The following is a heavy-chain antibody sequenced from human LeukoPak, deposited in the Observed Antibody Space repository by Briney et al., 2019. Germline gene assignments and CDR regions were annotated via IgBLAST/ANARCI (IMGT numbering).Heavy chain of an antibody. V-gene: IGHV3-11*01. J-gene: IGHJ6*02. D-gene: IGHD2-15*01. CDR3: ATPGLGLGYCSGGSRYPVYYGMDV. Sequence: NSGGSLRLSCAASGFTFSDYYMSWIRQAPGKGLEWVSYISSSGSTIYYADSVKGRFTISRDNAKNSLYLQMNSLRAEDTAVYYCATPGLGLGYCSGGSRYPVYYGMDVWGQGTTVTVSS. CDR2: ISSSGSTI. CDR1: GFTFSDYY.